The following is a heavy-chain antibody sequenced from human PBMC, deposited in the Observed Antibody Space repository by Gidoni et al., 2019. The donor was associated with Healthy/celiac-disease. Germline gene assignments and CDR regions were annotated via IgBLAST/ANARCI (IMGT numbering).Heavy chain of an antibody. CDR3: ARDRCSSTSCYFPMDV. V-gene: IGHV4-31*03. CDR2: IYDSGST. Sequence: QVQLQESGPGLVKPSQTLSLTCPVSGGSISSGGYYWSWIRQHPGKGLEWIGYIYDSGSTYYNPSLKSRVTISVDTSKNQFSLKLSSVTAADTAVYYCARDRCSSTSCYFPMDVGGQGTTVTVSS. CDR1: GGSISSGGYY. J-gene: IGHJ6*02. D-gene: IGHD2-2*01.